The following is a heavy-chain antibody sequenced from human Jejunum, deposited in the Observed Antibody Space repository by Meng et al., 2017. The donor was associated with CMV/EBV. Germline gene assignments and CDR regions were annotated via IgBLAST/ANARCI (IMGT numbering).Heavy chain of an antibody. D-gene: IGHD3-10*01. Sequence: QVLLQESGLGLVKPSETLSLTCTVSGGSITSGNWWTWVRQPPGRGLEWIGEIFHTGNTNSDPSLKSRAILSVDKSKNQFSLKLKSVTAADTAVYYCVSGVQIYYYYGMDVWGQGTTVTVSS. CDR3: VSGVQIYYYYGMDV. CDR1: GGSITSGNW. CDR2: IFHTGNT. J-gene: IGHJ6*02. V-gene: IGHV4-4*02.